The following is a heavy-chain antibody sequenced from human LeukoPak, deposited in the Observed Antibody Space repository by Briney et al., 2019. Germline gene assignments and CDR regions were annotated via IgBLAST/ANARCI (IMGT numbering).Heavy chain of an antibody. J-gene: IGHJ4*02. CDR3: ARSTAGLDY. Sequence: GGSLRLSCAASGFTFSKYWMSWVRQAPGKGLEWVGNIKLDGSEQYYVDSMRGRFTISRDNAKNSLYLQMSSLRAEDTAVYYCARSTAGLDYWGQGTLVTVSS. CDR2: IKLDGSEQ. CDR1: GFTFSKYW. V-gene: IGHV3-7*01. D-gene: IGHD1-1*01.